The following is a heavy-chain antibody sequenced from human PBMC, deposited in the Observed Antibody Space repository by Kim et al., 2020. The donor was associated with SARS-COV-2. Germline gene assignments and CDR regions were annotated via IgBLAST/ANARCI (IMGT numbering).Heavy chain of an antibody. V-gene: IGHV3-74*01. J-gene: IGHJ4*02. CDR1: GFTFSSYW. D-gene: IGHD3-22*01. Sequence: GGSLRLSCAASGFTFSSYWMHWVRQAPGKGLVWVSRINSDGSSTSYADSVKGRFTISRDNAKNTLYLQMNSLRAEDTAVYYCARGPPRQYYYDSSGYVWGQGTLVTVSS. CDR3: ARGPPRQYYYDSSGYV. CDR2: INSDGSST.